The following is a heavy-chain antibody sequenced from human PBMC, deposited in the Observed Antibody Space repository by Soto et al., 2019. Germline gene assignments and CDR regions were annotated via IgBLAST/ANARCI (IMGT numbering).Heavy chain of an antibody. D-gene: IGHD2-15*01. CDR2: IIPISGTT. J-gene: IGHJ6*02. V-gene: IGHV1-69*13. CDR1: GGTFSTHA. Sequence: ASVKVSCKASGGTFSTHAIIWVRQAPGHGLEWMGGIIPISGTTYYTQRFQGRVTITADEPTSTAFMELSSLKSEDTAVFYCARGYCSGGNCYSGMDVWGQGTMVTVYS. CDR3: ARGYCSGGNCYSGMDV.